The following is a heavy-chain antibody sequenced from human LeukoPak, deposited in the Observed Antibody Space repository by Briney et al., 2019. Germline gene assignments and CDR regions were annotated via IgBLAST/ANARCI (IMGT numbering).Heavy chain of an antibody. CDR1: GYTFTGYY. Sequence: ASVKVSCKASGYTFTGYYMHWVRQAPGQGLEWMGWINPNSGGTNYAQKFQGWVTMTRDTSISTAYMELSRLRSDDTAAYYCARASSSSRSYYFDYWGQGTLVTVSS. CDR2: INPNSGGT. D-gene: IGHD6-13*01. V-gene: IGHV1-2*04. CDR3: ARASSSSRSYYFDY. J-gene: IGHJ4*02.